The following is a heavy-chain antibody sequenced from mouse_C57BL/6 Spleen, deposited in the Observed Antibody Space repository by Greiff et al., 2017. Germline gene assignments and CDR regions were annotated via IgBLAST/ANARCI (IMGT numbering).Heavy chain of an antibody. V-gene: IGHV1-20*01. Sequence: VHVKQSGPELVKPGDSVKISCKASGYSFTGYFMNWVMQSHGKSLEWIGRINPYNGDTFYNQKFKGKATLTVDKSSSTAHMELRSLTSEDSAVYYCASKGAGYGFAYWGQGTLVTVSA. CDR2: INPYNGDT. J-gene: IGHJ3*01. D-gene: IGHD2-2*01. CDR3: ASKGAGYGFAY. CDR1: GYSFTGYF.